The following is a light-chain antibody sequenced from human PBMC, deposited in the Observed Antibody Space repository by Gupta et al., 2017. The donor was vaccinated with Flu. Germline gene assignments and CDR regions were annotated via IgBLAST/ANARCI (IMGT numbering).Light chain of an antibody. CDR1: QSVSNY. CDR2: DAS. J-gene: IGKJ4*01. CDR3: QQRSDWLT. Sequence: SPATLSLSPGERATLSCRASQSVSNYLAWYQQKPGQAPRLLIYDASNRATGISDRFSGSGSGTDFTLTISSLEPEEFAVYYWQQRSDWLTFGGGTKVEIK. V-gene: IGKV3-11*01.